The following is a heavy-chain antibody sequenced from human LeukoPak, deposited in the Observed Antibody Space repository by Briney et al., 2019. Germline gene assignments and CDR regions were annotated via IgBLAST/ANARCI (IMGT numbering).Heavy chain of an antibody. D-gene: IGHD2-2*01. V-gene: IGHV4-34*01. J-gene: IGHJ5*02. CDR2: INHSGST. CDR1: GGSFSGYY. CDR3: AREMFIVVVPAYPNWFDP. Sequence: SETLSLTCAVYGGSFSGYYWSWIRQPPGKGLEWIGEINHSGSTNYNPSLKRRVTISVDTSKNQFSLKLISVTAADTAVYYCAREMFIVVVPAYPNWFDPWGQGTLVTVSS.